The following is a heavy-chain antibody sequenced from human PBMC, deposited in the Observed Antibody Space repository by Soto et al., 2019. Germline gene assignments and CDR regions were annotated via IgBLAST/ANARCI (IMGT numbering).Heavy chain of an antibody. CDR1: GFRFEDYA. CDR2: IAWNSDII. J-gene: IGHJ6*02. D-gene: IGHD3-10*01. CDR3: AKDHYGSAIYGMDV. Sequence: EVQLVESGGGLVQPGRSLTLSCAASGFRFEDYAMHWVRQAPGKGLGWVAGIAWNSDIIGYADSVKGRLTISRDNGKNPLYLQMHSLRPEETALYYCAKDHYGSAIYGMDVWGQGTTVTVSS. V-gene: IGHV3-9*01.